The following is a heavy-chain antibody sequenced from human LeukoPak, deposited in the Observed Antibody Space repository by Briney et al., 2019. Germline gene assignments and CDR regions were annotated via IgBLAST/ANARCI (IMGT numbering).Heavy chain of an antibody. V-gene: IGHV4-59*01. D-gene: IGHD3-22*01. J-gene: IGHJ4*02. CDR1: GGSISSYQ. CDR2: IYYSGSA. Sequence: SETLSLTCTVSGGSISSYQWSWIRQPPGKELEWIGNIYYSGSANYNPSLKSRFIISVDTSKNQFSLKLRSVTAADTAVYYCARVTGYMIEDYFDYWGQGTLVTVSS. CDR3: ARVTGYMIEDYFDY.